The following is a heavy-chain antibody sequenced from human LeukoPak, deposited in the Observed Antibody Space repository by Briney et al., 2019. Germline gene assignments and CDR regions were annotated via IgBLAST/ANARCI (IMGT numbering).Heavy chain of an antibody. CDR3: ARGLPDTYVLLWFGELSAVGFDY. J-gene: IGHJ4*02. D-gene: IGHD3-10*01. Sequence: NSSETLSLTCAVYGGSFSGYYWSWIRQPPGKGLEWIGEINHSGSTNYNPSPKSRVTISVDTSKNQFSLKLSSVTAADTAVYYCARGLPDTYVLLWFGELSAVGFDYWGQGTLVTVSS. V-gene: IGHV4-34*01. CDR1: GGSFSGYY. CDR2: INHSGST.